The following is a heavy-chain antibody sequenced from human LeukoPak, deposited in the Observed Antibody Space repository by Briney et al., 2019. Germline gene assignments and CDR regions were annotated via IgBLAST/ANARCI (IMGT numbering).Heavy chain of an antibody. CDR2: IKQDGSEK. CDR3: YCAVEDY. J-gene: IGHJ4*02. D-gene: IGHD2-15*01. CDR1: GFTVSSNY. V-gene: IGHV3-7*01. Sequence: QSGGSLRLSCAASGFTVSSNYMSWVRQAPGKGLEWVANIKQDGSEKNYLGSVKGRFTISRDNTKNSLYLEMNSLRAEDTAVYYCYCAVEDYWGQGTLVTVSS.